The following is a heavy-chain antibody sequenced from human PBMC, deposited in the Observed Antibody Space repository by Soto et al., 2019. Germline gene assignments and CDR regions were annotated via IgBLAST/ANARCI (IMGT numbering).Heavy chain of an antibody. J-gene: IGHJ4*02. V-gene: IGHV3-48*03. CDR2: ISERGITT. CDR1: GFTFTAFA. Sequence: LRLSCAASGFTFTAFAVHWVRQTPGGGLEWISLISERGITTTYADSVRSRFTISRDNARSSLYLQMDRLTVEDTGIYYCARGGVVWGQGALVTVSS. CDR3: ARGGVV. D-gene: IGHD2-8*01.